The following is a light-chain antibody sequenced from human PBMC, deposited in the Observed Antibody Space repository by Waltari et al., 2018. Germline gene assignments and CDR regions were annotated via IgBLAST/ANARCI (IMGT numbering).Light chain of an antibody. CDR1: ALPKNY. CDR3: LSSDISGTYWV. J-gene: IGLJ3*02. Sequence: SYEVKQPPSVSVSLGQLARITCSGEALPKNYAFWYQQKPGQFPVLLIHKDTERPSGVPGRFSGSTSGTTVTLTITGVQAEDEADYYCLSSDISGTYWVFGGGTKLTVL. CDR2: KDT. V-gene: IGLV3-16*01.